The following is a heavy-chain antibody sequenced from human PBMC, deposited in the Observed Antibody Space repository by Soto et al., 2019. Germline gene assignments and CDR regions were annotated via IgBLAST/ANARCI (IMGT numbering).Heavy chain of an antibody. D-gene: IGHD1-7*01. Sequence: PSETLSLTCTVSGGSISSYYWSWIRQPAGKGLEWIGRIYTSGSTNYNPSLKSRVTMSVDTSKNQFSLKLSSVTAADTAVYYCARDRELTGTTLVRWFDPWGQGTLVTVYS. CDR3: ARDRELTGTTLVRWFDP. CDR1: GGSISSYY. CDR2: IYTSGST. V-gene: IGHV4-4*07. J-gene: IGHJ5*02.